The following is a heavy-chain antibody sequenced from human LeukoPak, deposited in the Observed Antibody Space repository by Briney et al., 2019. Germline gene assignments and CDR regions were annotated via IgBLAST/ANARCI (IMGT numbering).Heavy chain of an antibody. D-gene: IGHD1-1*01. CDR2: INPNSGGT. CDR3: ARDWGAGTPLWFDY. J-gene: IGHJ4*02. Sequence: GASVRVSCKASGYTFTGYYMHWVRQAPGQGLEWMGWINPNSGGTNYAQKFQGRVTMTRDTSISTAYMELSRLRSDDTAVYYCARDWGAGTPLWFDYWGQGTLVTVSS. V-gene: IGHV1-2*02. CDR1: GYTFTGYY.